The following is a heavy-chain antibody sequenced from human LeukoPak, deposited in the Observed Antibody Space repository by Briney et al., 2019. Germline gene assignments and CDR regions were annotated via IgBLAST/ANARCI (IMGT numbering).Heavy chain of an antibody. Sequence: GGSLRLSCAASGFTFSSYEMNWVRQAPGKGLEWVSYISTSGSTIYYADSVKGRFTISRDNAKNSLYLQMNSLRAEGTALYYCARVSGLGSYYDSSGYPDYWGQGTLVTVSS. CDR2: ISTSGSTI. J-gene: IGHJ4*02. CDR3: ARVSGLGSYYDSSGYPDY. D-gene: IGHD3-22*01. V-gene: IGHV3-48*03. CDR1: GFTFSSYE.